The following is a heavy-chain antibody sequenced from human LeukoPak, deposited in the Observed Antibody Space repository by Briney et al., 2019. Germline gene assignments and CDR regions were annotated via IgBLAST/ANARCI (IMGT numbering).Heavy chain of an antibody. D-gene: IGHD2-15*01. J-gene: IGHJ5*02. V-gene: IGHV4-34*01. CDR1: GGSFSGYY. CDR2: INHSGST. Sequence: SETLSLTCAVYGGSFSGYYWSWIRQPPGKGLEWIGEINHSGSTNYIPSLKSRVTISVDTSKNQFSLKLSSVTAADTAVYYCARKRVVAAAHNWFDPWGQGTLVTVSS. CDR3: ARKRVVAAAHNWFDP.